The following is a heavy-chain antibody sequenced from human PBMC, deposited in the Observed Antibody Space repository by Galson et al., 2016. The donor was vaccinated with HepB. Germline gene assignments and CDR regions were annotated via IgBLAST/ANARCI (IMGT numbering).Heavy chain of an antibody. CDR3: AQTGPPRTADAHRPWNFDL. J-gene: IGHJ2*01. CDR2: IYWDNNK. D-gene: IGHD2-2*01. V-gene: IGHV2-5*02. CDR1: GFSLSTRGVG. Sequence: PALVKPTQTLTLPCTFSGFSLSTRGVGVGWIRQSPGKALEWLTAIYWDNNKRYSPSLKSRPTITKETSKNQVVITMTNIDPVDTATYYCAQTGPPRTADAHRPWNFDLWGRGTLVTVSS.